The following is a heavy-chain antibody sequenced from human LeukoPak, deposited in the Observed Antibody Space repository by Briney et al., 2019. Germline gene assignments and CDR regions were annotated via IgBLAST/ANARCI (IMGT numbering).Heavy chain of an antibody. CDR3: AREGYYDFWSGYFRPFDY. V-gene: IGHV4-61*02. J-gene: IGHJ4*02. CDR2: IYSTGST. Sequence: SQTLSLTCTVSGGSISSGGYYWSWIRQPAGKGLEYIGRIYSTGSTNYNPSLRSRVTISVDASKNQFSLKLSSVTAADTAVYYCAREGYYDFWSGYFRPFDYWGQGTLVTVSS. D-gene: IGHD3-3*01. CDR1: GGSISSGGYY.